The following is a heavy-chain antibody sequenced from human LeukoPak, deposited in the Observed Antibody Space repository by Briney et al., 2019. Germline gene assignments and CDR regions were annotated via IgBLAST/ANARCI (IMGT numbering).Heavy chain of an antibody. J-gene: IGHJ4*02. CDR3: TRGRGYSGYDSHY. V-gene: IGHV3-49*04. CDR1: GFTFGDYA. CDR2: IRSKAYGGTT. D-gene: IGHD5-12*01. Sequence: GGSLRLSCTASGFTFGDYAMSWVRQAPGKGLEGGGFIRSKAYGGTTEYAASVKGRFTISRDDSKSIAYLQMNSLKTEDTAVYYCTRGRGYSGYDSHYWGQGTLVTVSS.